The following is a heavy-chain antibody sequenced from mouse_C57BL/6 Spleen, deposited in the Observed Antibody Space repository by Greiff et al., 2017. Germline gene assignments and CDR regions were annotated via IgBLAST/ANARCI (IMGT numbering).Heavy chain of an antibody. CDR2: ISNGGGST. J-gene: IGHJ3*01. D-gene: IGHD1-1*01. CDR3: ARHYYYGSSYPWFAY. Sequence: DVMLVESGGGLVQPGGSLKLSCAASGFTFSDYYMYWVRQTPEKRLEWVAYISNGGGSTYYPDTVKGRFTISRDNAKNTLYLQMSRLKSEDTAMYYCARHYYYGSSYPWFAYWGQGTLVTVSA. CDR1: GFTFSDYY. V-gene: IGHV5-12*01.